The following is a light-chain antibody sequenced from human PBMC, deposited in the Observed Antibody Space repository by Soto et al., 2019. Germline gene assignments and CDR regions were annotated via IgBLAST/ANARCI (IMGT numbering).Light chain of an antibody. Sequence: EVVLMQSPGSLSLSPGDRATLSCRASQSLVNTYVAWYQQKAGQAPRLLIYDASTRATGIPDRFSGSGSGTDFTLSISRLEPEDFAVYYCQSYGSSRTFGHGTKV. J-gene: IGKJ1*01. V-gene: IGKV3-20*01. CDR3: QSYGSSRT. CDR2: DAS. CDR1: QSLVNTY.